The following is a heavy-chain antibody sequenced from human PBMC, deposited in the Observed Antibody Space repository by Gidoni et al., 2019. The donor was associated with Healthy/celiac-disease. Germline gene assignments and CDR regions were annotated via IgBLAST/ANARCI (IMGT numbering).Heavy chain of an antibody. D-gene: IGHD6-6*01. V-gene: IGHV1-69*06. J-gene: IGHJ5*02. CDR3: ALYSSSSGWFDP. CDR2: IIPIFGTA. Sequence: QVQLVQSGAEVKKPGSSVKVSCKASGGTFSRYAITWGRQAPGQGLEWMGGIIPIFGTANYAQKFQGRVTITADKSTSTAYMELSSLRCEDTAVYYGALYSSSSGWFDPWGQGTLVTVSS. CDR1: GGTFSRYA.